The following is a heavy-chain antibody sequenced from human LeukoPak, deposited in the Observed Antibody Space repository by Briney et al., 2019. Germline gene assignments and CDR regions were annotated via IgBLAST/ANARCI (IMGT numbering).Heavy chain of an antibody. D-gene: IGHD4-17*01. CDR2: ISAYNGNT. Sequence: ASVKVSCKASGYTFTSYGISWVRQAPGQGLEWMGWISAYNGNTNYAQKLQGRVTMTTDTPTSTAYMELRSLRSDDTAVYYCARDSAGDYPLDYWGQGTLVTVSS. V-gene: IGHV1-18*01. J-gene: IGHJ4*02. CDR1: GYTFTSYG. CDR3: ARDSAGDYPLDY.